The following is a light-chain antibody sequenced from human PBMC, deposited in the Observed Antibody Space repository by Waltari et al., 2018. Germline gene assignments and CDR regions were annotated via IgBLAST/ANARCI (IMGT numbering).Light chain of an antibody. CDR1: QSVSSY. CDR3: QQRSNWPPD. J-gene: IGKJ5*01. CDR2: DAS. Sequence: EIVLTQSPATLSLSPGERATLPCRASQSVSSYLAWYQQKPGQAPRLLIYDASNRATGSPARFSGSGSGTDFTLTISSLEPEDFAVYYCQQRSNWPPDFGQGTRLEIK. V-gene: IGKV3-11*01.